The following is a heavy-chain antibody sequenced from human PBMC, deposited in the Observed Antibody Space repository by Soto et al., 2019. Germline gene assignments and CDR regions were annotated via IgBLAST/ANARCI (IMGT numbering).Heavy chain of an antibody. D-gene: IGHD2-2*01. CDR1: GFTFSSYA. V-gene: IGHV3-23*01. Sequence: GGSLRLSCAASGFTFSSYAMSWVRQAPGKGLEWVSAISGSGGSTYYADSVKGRFTISRDNSKNTLYLQMNSLRAEDTAVYYCVKADRGYCSSTSCYVDYWGQGTLVTVSS. CDR3: VKADRGYCSSTSCYVDY. CDR2: ISGSGGST. J-gene: IGHJ4*02.